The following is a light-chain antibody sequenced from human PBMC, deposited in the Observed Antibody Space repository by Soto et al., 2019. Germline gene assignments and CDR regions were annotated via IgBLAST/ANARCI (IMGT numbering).Light chain of an antibody. V-gene: IGKV3-20*01. J-gene: IGKJ1*01. CDR1: ESVTSSC. CDR3: QRYNIAPWT. Sequence: EIVLTQSPDTLSLSPGERATLSCTASESVTSSCLAWYQRKPGQAPRLLIHTTSTRATDIPDRFSGSGSGTDFTLTISSLQPEDVATYYCQRYNIAPWTFGQGTKVEIK. CDR2: TTS.